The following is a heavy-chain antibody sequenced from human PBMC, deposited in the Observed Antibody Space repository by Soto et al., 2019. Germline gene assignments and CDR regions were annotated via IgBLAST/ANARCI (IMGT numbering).Heavy chain of an antibody. CDR1: GGSISSYY. J-gene: IGHJ4*02. Sequence: SETLSLTCTVSGGSISSYYWSWIRQPPGKGLERIGYIYYSGSTNYNPSLKSRVTISVDTSKNQFSLKLSSVTAADTAVYYCARGRDYGDYFDYWGQGTQVTVSS. CDR3: ARGRDYGDYFDY. V-gene: IGHV4-59*01. D-gene: IGHD4-17*01. CDR2: IYYSGST.